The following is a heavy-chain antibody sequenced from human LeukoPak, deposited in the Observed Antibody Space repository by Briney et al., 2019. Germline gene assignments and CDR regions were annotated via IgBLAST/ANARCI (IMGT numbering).Heavy chain of an antibody. Sequence: PSETLSLTCTVSAISTYYWSWIRQSPGKGLEWIGYISYSGTTNYDSSLSSRVTISVDTSKNQFSLKLSSVTAADTAVYYCARHGEYYDFWKDAFDIWGQGTMVTVSA. CDR1: AISTYY. CDR2: ISYSGTT. D-gene: IGHD3-3*01. V-gene: IGHV4-59*08. J-gene: IGHJ3*02. CDR3: ARHGEYYDFWKDAFDI.